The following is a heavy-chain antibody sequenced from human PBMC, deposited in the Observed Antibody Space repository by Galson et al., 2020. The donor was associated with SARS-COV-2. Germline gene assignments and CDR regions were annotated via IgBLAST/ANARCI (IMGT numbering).Heavy chain of an antibody. CDR1: GFTFENYG. V-gene: IGHV3-20*04. CDR3: ARARGRFYDASDFNY. D-gene: IGHD3-22*01. CDR2: IDWNGGIV. J-gene: IGHJ4*01. Sequence: GESLKISCAASGFTFENYGMTWVRQVAGKGLEWVSGIDWNGGIVGYADSVKGRFTISRDNAKNALYLEMNTLRPEDTALYYCARARGRFYDASDFNYWGHGTLVTVSS.